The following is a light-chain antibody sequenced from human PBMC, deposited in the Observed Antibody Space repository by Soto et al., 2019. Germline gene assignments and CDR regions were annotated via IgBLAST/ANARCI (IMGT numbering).Light chain of an antibody. CDR3: QSYDSSLSGSVV. CDR1: SSNIGEGYN. J-gene: IGLJ2*01. Sequence: QSALTQPPSVSGAPGQRVTISCTGSSSNIGEGYNVHWCQQLPGTAPKLLIYGNSNRPSGVPDRFSGSKSGTSASLAITGLQAEDEADYYCQSYDSSLSGSVVFGGGTKLTVL. CDR2: GNS. V-gene: IGLV1-40*01.